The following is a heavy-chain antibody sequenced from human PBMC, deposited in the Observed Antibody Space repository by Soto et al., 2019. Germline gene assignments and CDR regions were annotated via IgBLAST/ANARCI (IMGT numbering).Heavy chain of an antibody. J-gene: IGHJ4*02. CDR2: IFHIGYT. D-gene: IGHD2-15*01. CDR1: GDSAKTNIYH. CDR3: ARQGVGGNKATH. Sequence: SDPLSPTCTVSGDSAKTNIYHWGGIRQSHAKDLEWIGSIFHIGYTYQNPSFSSHVSLSVDTSSNQFSLKLSSVTAADTAVYYCARQGVGGNKATHWGQGTLVTVSS. V-gene: IGHV4-39*01.